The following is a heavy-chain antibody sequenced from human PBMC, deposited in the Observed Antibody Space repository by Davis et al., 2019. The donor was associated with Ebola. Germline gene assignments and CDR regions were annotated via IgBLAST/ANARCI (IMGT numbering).Heavy chain of an antibody. Sequence: GESLKISCAASGFTFSDYYMSWIRQAPGKGLEWVSYISSSGSTIYYADSVKGRFTISRDNAKNSLYLQMNSLRAEDTAVYYCARGGRGVVVPAAITFDYWGQGTLVTVSS. J-gene: IGHJ4*02. CDR1: GFTFSDYY. D-gene: IGHD2-2*01. V-gene: IGHV3-11*04. CDR2: ISSSGSTI. CDR3: ARGGRGVVVPAAITFDY.